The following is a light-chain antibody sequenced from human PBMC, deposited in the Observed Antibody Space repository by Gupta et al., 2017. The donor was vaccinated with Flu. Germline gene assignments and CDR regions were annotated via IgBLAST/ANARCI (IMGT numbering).Light chain of an antibody. CDR3: RQALQTPFS. V-gene: IGKV2-28*01. CDR2: LGS. CDR1: QSRLHSNGYTY. Sequence: DSVMTQSPLPLSVTPGQPASISCRSSQSRLHSNGYTYLDWYLQKPGRSPQLLIYLGSNRASGVPDRFSGSGSGTDFTLKISSVEAEDVGVYYCRQALQTPFSFGQGTKMEIK. J-gene: IGKJ2*03.